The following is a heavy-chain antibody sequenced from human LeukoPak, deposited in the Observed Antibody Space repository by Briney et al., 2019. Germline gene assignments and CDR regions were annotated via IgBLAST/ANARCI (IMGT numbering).Heavy chain of an antibody. V-gene: IGHV4-59*01. D-gene: IGHD1-26*01. J-gene: IGHJ3*02. CDR3: ASSSGSYYPRAFDI. CDR2: IYYSGST. Sequence: SEALSLTYTVSGGSISSYYWSWIRQPPGKGLEWIGYIYYSGSTNYNPSLKSRVTISVDTSKNQFSLKLSSVTAADTAVYYCASSSGSYYPRAFDIWGQGTMVIVSS. CDR1: GGSISSYY.